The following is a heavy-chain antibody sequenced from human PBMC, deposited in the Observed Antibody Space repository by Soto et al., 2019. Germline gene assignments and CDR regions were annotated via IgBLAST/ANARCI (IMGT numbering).Heavy chain of an antibody. CDR2: IYYSGST. D-gene: IGHD3-10*01. Sequence: PSETLSLTCTVSGGSISSYYWSWIRQPPWKGLEWIGYIYYSGSTNYNPSLKSRVTISVDTSKNQFSLKLSSVTAADTAVYYCARTRITMVRGVIGVFDYWGQGTLVTVSS. V-gene: IGHV4-59*01. J-gene: IGHJ4*02. CDR3: ARTRITMVRGVIGVFDY. CDR1: GGSISSYY.